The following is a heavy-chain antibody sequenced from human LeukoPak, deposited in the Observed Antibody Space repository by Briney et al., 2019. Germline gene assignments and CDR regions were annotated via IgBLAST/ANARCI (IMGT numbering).Heavy chain of an antibody. CDR1: GFTFSSHW. Sequence: GGSLRLSCAASGFTFSSHWMSWVRQTPGKGLAWVANINQDGSEKYYVDSVKGRFTISRDNAKNSLYLQVNSLRAEDTAVYYCVRDHPAAGLIFDYWGQGTLVTVSS. CDR2: INQDGSEK. D-gene: IGHD6-13*01. V-gene: IGHV3-7*03. J-gene: IGHJ4*02. CDR3: VRDHPAAGLIFDY.